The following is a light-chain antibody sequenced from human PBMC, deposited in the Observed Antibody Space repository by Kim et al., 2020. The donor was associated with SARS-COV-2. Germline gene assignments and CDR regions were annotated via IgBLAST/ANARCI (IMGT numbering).Light chain of an antibody. J-gene: IGKJ3*01. Sequence: PASISCNSSQSLLHSNGYNYLDWYLQKPGQSPQLLIYLGSNRASGVPDRFSGSGSGTDFTLKISRVEAEDVGVYYCMQALQTPLTFGPGTKVDIK. CDR2: LGS. CDR1: QSLLHSNGYNY. V-gene: IGKV2-28*01. CDR3: MQALQTPLT.